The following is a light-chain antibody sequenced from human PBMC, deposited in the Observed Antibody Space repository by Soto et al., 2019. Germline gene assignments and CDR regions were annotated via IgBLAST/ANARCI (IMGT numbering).Light chain of an antibody. Sequence: DVVMTQSPLSLPVTLGQPASISCRSSQSLVYSDGNAYLNWFQQRPGQSPRRLIYKASNRDSGVPDRCSGSGSDTAFTLQINRVEAEDVGVYYCMQGTHWPPTFGRGTRVEIK. V-gene: IGKV2-30*01. CDR1: QSLVYSDGNAY. J-gene: IGKJ1*01. CDR3: MQGTHWPPT. CDR2: KAS.